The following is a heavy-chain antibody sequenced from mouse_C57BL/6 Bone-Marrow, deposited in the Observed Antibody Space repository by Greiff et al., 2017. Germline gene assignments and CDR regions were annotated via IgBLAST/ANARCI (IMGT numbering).Heavy chain of an antibody. CDR3: ARDDYYGRTYFGY. Sequence: EVKLMESEGGLVQPGSSMKLSCTASVFTFSDYYMAWVRQVPEKGLEWVANINYDGSSTYYLDSLKSRFIISRDNAKNILYLQMGSLKSEDTATYYWARDDYYGRTYFGYWDEGTTLTISS. CDR2: INYDGSST. D-gene: IGHD1-1*01. J-gene: IGHJ2*01. V-gene: IGHV5-16*01. CDR1: VFTFSDYY.